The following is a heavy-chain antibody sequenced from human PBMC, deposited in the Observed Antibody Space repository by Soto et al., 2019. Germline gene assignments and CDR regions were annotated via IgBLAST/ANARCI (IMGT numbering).Heavy chain of an antibody. CDR1: EFTFSSYS. CDR3: VKNRGGANYDVFD. D-gene: IGHD2-21*01. CDR2: ISSDGDRI. V-gene: IGHV3-64D*06. Sequence: EVHLVESGGGLVQPAGSLRLSCSASEFTFSSYSMHWVRQSPGKGLQYLSHISSDGDRIYYADSVRGRFSISRDNSNNMLYLQMNSLGPDDSAVYYCVKNRGGANYDVFDWGQGTPVTVSS. J-gene: IGHJ1*01.